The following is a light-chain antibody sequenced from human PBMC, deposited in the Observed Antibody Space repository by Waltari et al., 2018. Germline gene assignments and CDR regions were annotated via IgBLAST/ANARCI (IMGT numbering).Light chain of an antibody. V-gene: IGLV2-23*02. CDR1: YSDIVTYNF. Sequence: QSALTQPASGSGSPGQSITISCPGSYSDIVTYNFVSWYQQHPYKAPKLMIYDVSKRPSGVSNRFSCSKSGNTASLTISGLQAEDEADYYCCSHTGGSTFVIFGGGTKLTVL. J-gene: IGLJ2*01. CDR3: CSHTGGSTFVI. CDR2: DVS.